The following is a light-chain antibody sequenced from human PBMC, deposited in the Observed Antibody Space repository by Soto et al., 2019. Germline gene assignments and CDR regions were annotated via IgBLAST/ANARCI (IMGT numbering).Light chain of an antibody. J-gene: IGKJ1*01. CDR1: QSVGSN. Sequence: EIVMTQSPATLSVSPGERATLSCRASQSVGSNLAWYQQKPGQAPRLLIYGASTRATGIPARFSGSGSGTEFTLTISSLQSEEFAVYYCQQFNNWPTWTFGQGTKVEIK. CDR3: QQFNNWPTWT. V-gene: IGKV3-15*01. CDR2: GAS.